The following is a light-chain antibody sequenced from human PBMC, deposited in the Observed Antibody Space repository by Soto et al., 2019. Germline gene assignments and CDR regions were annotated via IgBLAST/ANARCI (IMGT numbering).Light chain of an antibody. V-gene: IGKV1-33*01. CDR2: DAS. CDR3: PQYDNLPFT. Sequence: DIQMTQSPSSLSASVGDRVTITCQASQDISNYLNWYQQKPGKAPKLLIYDASNLETGVPSRFSVSGSGTDFTFTISSLQPEDIATYYCPQYDNLPFTFGPGTKVDIK. CDR1: QDISNY. J-gene: IGKJ3*01.